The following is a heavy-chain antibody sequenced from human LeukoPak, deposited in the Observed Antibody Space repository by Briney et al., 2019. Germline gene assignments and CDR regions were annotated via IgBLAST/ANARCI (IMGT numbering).Heavy chain of an antibody. V-gene: IGHV1-2*06. D-gene: IGHD1-26*01. CDR1: GYTFTVYF. CDR3: AKIGSSHDFDY. CDR2: INPNSGAT. Sequence: GASMKVSCKASGYTFTVYFIHWVRQAPGQGLDWMGRINPNSGATDYAQKFQGRVTMTRDTSISTAYMELSSLKSGDTAVYYCAKIGSSHDFDYWGQGTLITVSS. J-gene: IGHJ4*02.